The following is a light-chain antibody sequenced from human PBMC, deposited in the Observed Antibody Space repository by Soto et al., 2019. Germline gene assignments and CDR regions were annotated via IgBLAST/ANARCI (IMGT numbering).Light chain of an antibody. CDR2: EVN. CDR1: SSDVGGYNY. CDR3: SSYKTRSSVI. J-gene: IGLJ2*01. Sequence: QSVLTQPASVSGSPGQSITISCTGTSSDVGGYNYVSWYQQHPGKAPKLMIYEVNNRPSGVSNRFSGSKSGNTASLTISGLQADYEAVYYCSSYKTRSSVIFGGGTKLTVL. V-gene: IGLV2-14*01.